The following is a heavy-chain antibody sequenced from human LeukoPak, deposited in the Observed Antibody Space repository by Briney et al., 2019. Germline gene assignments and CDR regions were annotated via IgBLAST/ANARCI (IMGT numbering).Heavy chain of an antibody. CDR2: INPNSGGT. D-gene: IGHD6-19*01. Sequence: ASVKVSCKASGYTFTGYYMHWVRQAPGQGLEWMGWINPNSGGTNYAQKFQGRVTMTRDTSISTAYMELSRLRSDDTAVYYCARDLIAVAGFTDYWRQGTLVTVSS. V-gene: IGHV1-2*02. CDR1: GYTFTGYY. J-gene: IGHJ4*02. CDR3: ARDLIAVAGFTDY.